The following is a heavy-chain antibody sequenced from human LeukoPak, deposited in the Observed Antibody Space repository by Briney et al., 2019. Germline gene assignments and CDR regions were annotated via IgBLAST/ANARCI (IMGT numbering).Heavy chain of an antibody. J-gene: IGHJ3*02. CDR3: AKRIAAGHDAFDI. CDR1: GLTVSSSY. D-gene: IGHD6-25*01. CDR2: IYNDGST. V-gene: IGHV3-53*01. Sequence: GGSLRLSCAASGLTVSSSYMSWVRQAPGKGLEWVSIIYNDGSTYYADSVKGRFTISRDNSKNTLYLQMNSLRAEDTAVYYCAKRIAAGHDAFDIWGQGTMVTVSS.